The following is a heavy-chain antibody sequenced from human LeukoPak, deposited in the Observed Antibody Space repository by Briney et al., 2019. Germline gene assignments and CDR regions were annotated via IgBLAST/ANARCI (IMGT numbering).Heavy chain of an antibody. CDR2: ISGSGGST. CDR1: GFTFSSYA. CDR3: ARPKYYGDYGPTGY. D-gene: IGHD4-17*01. Sequence: PGGSLRLSCAASGFTFSSYAMSWVRQAPGKGLEWVSAISGSGGSTYYADSVKGRFTISRDNSKNTLYLQMNSLRAEDTAVYYCARPKYYGDYGPTGYWGQGTLVTVSS. J-gene: IGHJ4*02. V-gene: IGHV3-23*01.